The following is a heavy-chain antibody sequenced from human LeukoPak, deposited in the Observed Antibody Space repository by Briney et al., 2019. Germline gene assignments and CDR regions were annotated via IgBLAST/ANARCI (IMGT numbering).Heavy chain of an antibody. V-gene: IGHV1-69*13. CDR2: IIPIFGTA. J-gene: IGHJ4*02. D-gene: IGHD1-26*01. CDR3: ARVRVGASIFDY. CDR1: GGTFSSYA. Sequence: GASVKVSCKASGGTFSSYAISWVRQAPGQGLEWMGGIIPIFGTANYAQKFQGRVTITADESTSTAYMELSSLRSEDTAVYYCARVRVGASIFDYWGQGTLVTVSS.